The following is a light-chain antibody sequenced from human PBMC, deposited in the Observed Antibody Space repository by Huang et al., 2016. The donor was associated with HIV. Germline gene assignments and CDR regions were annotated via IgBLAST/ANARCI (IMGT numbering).Light chain of an antibody. J-gene: IGKJ2*01. Sequence: DIVMTQSPDSLAVSLGERASINCKSSQSVLDNSNDENYLAWYQQKPGQSPKRLIYWASTREAGVPDRVIGNGSGTDFTLTITSLQVEDVAVYYCQQYFRTPPITFGQGTKVEIK. CDR1: QSVLDNSNDENY. CDR3: QQYFRTPPIT. CDR2: WAS. V-gene: IGKV4-1*01.